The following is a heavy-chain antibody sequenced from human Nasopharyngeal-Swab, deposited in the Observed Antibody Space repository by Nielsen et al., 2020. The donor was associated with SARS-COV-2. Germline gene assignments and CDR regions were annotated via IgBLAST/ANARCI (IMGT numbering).Heavy chain of an antibody. D-gene: IGHD3-9*01. CDR1: GFTFSTYS. Sequence: RGSLRLSCAASGFTFSTYSMNWVRQAPGKGLEWVSSISSSSSYIYYADSLKGRFTISRDNAKNSLYLQMNSLRAEDTAVYYCARGCVLTGPSCYYYGMDVWGQGTTVTVSS. V-gene: IGHV3-21*01. CDR3: ARGCVLTGPSCYYYGMDV. CDR2: ISSSSSYI. J-gene: IGHJ6*02.